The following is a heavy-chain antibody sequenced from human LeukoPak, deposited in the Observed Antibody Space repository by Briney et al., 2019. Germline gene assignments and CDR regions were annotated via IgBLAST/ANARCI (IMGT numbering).Heavy chain of an antibody. V-gene: IGHV1-69*13. D-gene: IGHD6-13*01. CDR3: ARAPPGPLIAAAGFDP. Sequence: ASVKVSCKASGYTFTSYAISWVRQAPGQGLEWMGGIIPIFGTANYAQKFQGRVTITADESTSTAYMELSSLRSEDTAVYYCARAPPGPLIAAAGFDPWGQGTLVTVSS. J-gene: IGHJ5*02. CDR2: IIPIFGTA. CDR1: GYTFTSYA.